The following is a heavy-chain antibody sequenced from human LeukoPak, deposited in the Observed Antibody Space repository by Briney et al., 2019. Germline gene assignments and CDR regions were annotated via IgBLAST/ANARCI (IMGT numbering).Heavy chain of an antibody. D-gene: IGHD4-11*01. V-gene: IGHV1-58*01. CDR2: IVVGSGNT. CDR1: GFTFTTSA. Sequence: SVKVSCTASGFTFTTSAVQWVRRARGQRLEWIGWIVVGSGNTNYAQRFQERVIITRDMSTSTAYMELSSVRSEDTAVYYCAAGGPADYRSIYDYGMDFWGRGTTVTVSS. J-gene: IGHJ6*04. CDR3: AAGGPADYRSIYDYGMDF.